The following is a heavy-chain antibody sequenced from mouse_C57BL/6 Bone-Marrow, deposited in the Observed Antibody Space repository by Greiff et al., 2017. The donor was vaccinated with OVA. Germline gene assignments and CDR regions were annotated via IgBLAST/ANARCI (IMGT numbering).Heavy chain of an antibody. D-gene: IGHD1-2*01. CDR3: ALTTAYWYFDV. CDR2: ISSGSSTI. V-gene: IGHV5-17*01. Sequence: DVMLVESGGGLVKPGGSLKLSCAASGFTFSDYGMHWVRQAPEKGLEWVAYISSGSSTIYYADTVKGRFTISRDNAKNTLFLQMTSLRSEDTAMYYCALTTAYWYFDVWGTGTTVTVSS. CDR1: GFTFSDYG. J-gene: IGHJ1*03.